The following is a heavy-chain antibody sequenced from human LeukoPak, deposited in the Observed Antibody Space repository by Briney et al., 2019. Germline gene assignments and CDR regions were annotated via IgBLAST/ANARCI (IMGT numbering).Heavy chain of an antibody. CDR3: ARSYSSSSDFDF. CDR2: ISGSGGST. V-gene: IGHV3-23*01. J-gene: IGHJ4*02. Sequence: GGSLRLSCAASGFTFNSYAMSWVRQAPGKGLEWVSAISGSGGSTYYADSVKGRFTISRDNAKNSVFLQMNRLRAEDTAVFYCARSYSSSSDFDFWGQGTLVTVSS. CDR1: GFTFNSYA. D-gene: IGHD3-22*01.